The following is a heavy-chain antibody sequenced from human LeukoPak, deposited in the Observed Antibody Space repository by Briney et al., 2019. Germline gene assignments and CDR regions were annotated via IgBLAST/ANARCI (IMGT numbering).Heavy chain of an antibody. CDR2: LTGSGGNT. V-gene: IGHV3-23*01. J-gene: IGHJ4*02. CDR3: AKSRVGYDY. D-gene: IGHD1-26*01. CDR1: GFTFSSYV. Sequence: GGSLILSCAASGFTFSSYVMSWVRQAPGQGLEWVSTLTGSGGNTYYADSVKGRFTISRDNSKNTLYLQMNSLRAEDTAVYYCAKSRVGYDYWGQGTLVTVSS.